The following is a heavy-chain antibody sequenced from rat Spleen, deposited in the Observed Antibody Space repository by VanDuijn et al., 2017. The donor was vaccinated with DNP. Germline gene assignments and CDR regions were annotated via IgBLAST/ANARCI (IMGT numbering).Heavy chain of an antibody. CDR3: ARRGNWYAMDA. Sequence: QVQLKESGPGLVQPSQTLSLTCTVSGFSLTNYHVDWVRQPPGKGLEWMGRIQSDGNTDYNSVLKSRLSISRDTSKSQVFLKMNSVQTEDTAMYFCARRGNWYAMDAWGQGTSVTVSS. CDR1: GFSLTNYH. V-gene: IGHV2-27*01. D-gene: IGHD4-5*01. CDR2: IQSDGNT. J-gene: IGHJ4*01.